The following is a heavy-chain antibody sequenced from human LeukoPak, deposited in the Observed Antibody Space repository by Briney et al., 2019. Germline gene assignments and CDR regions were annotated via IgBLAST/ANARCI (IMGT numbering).Heavy chain of an antibody. CDR2: IYYSGST. CDR1: GGSISSYY. CDR3: ARVVVAADDYYYYGMDV. D-gene: IGHD2-15*01. V-gene: IGHV4-59*08. J-gene: IGHJ6*02. Sequence: SETLSLTCTVSGGSISSYYWSWIRQPPGKGLEWIGYIYYSGSTYYNPSLKSRVTISVDTSKNQFSLKLSSVTAADTAVYYCARVVVAADDYYYYGMDVWGQGTTVTVSS.